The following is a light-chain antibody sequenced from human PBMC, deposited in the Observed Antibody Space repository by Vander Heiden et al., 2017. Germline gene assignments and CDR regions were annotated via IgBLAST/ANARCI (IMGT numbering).Light chain of an antibody. Sequence: NFMLTQPHPVSESPGKTVTISCTRSSGSIASYYVQWYQQRPGSSPTTVIYEDNQRPSGVPDRFSGSIDRSSNSASLTISGLKTEDEADYYCQSYDSSNQVFGGGTKLTVL. J-gene: IGLJ3*02. CDR2: EDN. V-gene: IGLV6-57*01. CDR3: QSYDSSNQV. CDR1: SGSIASYY.